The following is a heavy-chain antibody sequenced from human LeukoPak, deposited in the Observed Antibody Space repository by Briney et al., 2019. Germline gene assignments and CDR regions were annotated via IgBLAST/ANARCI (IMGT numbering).Heavy chain of an antibody. V-gene: IGHV3-48*03. CDR2: ISSSGSTI. CDR1: GFPFSSYE. D-gene: IGHD3-16*01. J-gene: IGHJ5*02. Sequence: GGSLRLSCAASGFPFSSYEMNWVRQAPGKGLEWVSYISSSGSTIYYADSVKGRFTISRDNAKNSLYLQMNSLRAEDTAVYYCAREVYDWFDPWGQGTLVTVSS. CDR3: AREVYDWFDP.